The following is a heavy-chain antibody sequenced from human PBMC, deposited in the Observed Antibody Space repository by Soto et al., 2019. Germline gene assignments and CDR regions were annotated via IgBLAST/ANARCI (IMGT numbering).Heavy chain of an antibody. CDR1: SAGCYY. D-gene: IGHD4-17*01. Sequence: SAGCYYCNWLRQPPGKGLEWIGEISQVGRARYNPSLETRITISVDTSKTQFSLNLTSVTDADTAVYYCARGYGYFRQWGQGALVTVS. J-gene: IGHJ4*02. CDR3: ARGYGYFRQ. V-gene: IGHV4-34*01. CDR2: ISQVGRA.